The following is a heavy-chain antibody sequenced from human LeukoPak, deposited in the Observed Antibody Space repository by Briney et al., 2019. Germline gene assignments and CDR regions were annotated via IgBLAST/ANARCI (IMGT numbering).Heavy chain of an antibody. CDR2: ISSGSSTI. J-gene: IGHJ4*02. Sequence: GGSLRLPCAASGFTFSSYSMKWVRQAPGKGLDWLSYISSGSSTIYYADSVKGRFTISRDNSKNTLYLQMNSLRAEDTAVYYCAKDSGATYYYDSSGIDYWGQGTLVTVSS. CDR1: GFTFSSYS. D-gene: IGHD3-22*01. V-gene: IGHV3-48*01. CDR3: AKDSGATYYYDSSGIDY.